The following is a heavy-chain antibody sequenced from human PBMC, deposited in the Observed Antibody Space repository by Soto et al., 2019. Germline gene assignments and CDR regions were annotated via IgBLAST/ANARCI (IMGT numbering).Heavy chain of an antibody. D-gene: IGHD3-16*01. CDR3: ARAYEGDYFDY. CDR1: GFTFSSYA. J-gene: IGHJ4*02. V-gene: IGHV3-30-3*01. Sequence: GVSLRLSCAASGFTFSSYAMHWVRQAPGKGLEWVAVISYDGSNKYYADSVKGRFTISRDNSKSTLYLQMNSLRAEDTAVYYCARAYEGDYFDYWGQGT. CDR2: ISYDGSNK.